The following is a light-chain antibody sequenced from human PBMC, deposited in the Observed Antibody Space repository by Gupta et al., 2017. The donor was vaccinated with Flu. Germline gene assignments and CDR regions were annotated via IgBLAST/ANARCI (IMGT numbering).Light chain of an antibody. CDR2: KAS. Sequence: DIQMTQSPSTLSASVGDRVTITCRASQSISSWLAWYQQKPGKAPKLLIYKASSLESGVPSWCSGSGSGTEFTLTISSLQPDDFATYYCQQYNSYSPWTFGQGTKVEIK. V-gene: IGKV1-5*03. CDR3: QQYNSYSPWT. J-gene: IGKJ1*01. CDR1: QSISSW.